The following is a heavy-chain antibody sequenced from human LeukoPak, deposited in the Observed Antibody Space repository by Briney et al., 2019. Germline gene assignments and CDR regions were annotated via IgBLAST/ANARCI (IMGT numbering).Heavy chain of an antibody. D-gene: IGHD3-22*01. Sequence: GGSLRLSCAASGFTFSSQWMHWVRQAPGKGLVWVSRINSDGSSTTYADSVKGRFTISRDNAKNTLYLQMNSLRAEDTAVYYCARGYFYDSSGYQHTTFGDYWGQGTLVTVSS. CDR2: INSDGSST. CDR1: GFTFSSQW. V-gene: IGHV3-74*01. CDR3: ARGYFYDSSGYQHTTFGDY. J-gene: IGHJ4*02.